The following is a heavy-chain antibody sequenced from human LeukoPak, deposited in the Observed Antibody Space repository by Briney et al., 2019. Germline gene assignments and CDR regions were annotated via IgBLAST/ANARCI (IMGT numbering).Heavy chain of an antibody. Sequence: SETLSLTCTVSGGSISSSSYYWGWIRQPPGKGLEWIGSIYYSGSTYYNPSLKSRVTISVDTSKNQFSLKLSSVTAADTAVYYCARDRRYLTSFDAFDIWGQGTMVTVSS. CDR2: IYYSGST. CDR1: GGSISSSSYY. V-gene: IGHV4-39*07. D-gene: IGHD1-26*01. CDR3: ARDRRYLTSFDAFDI. J-gene: IGHJ3*02.